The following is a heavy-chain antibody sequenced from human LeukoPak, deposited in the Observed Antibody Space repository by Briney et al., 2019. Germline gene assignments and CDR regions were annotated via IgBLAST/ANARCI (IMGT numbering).Heavy chain of an antibody. D-gene: IGHD2-15*01. CDR3: AKPRDIDSWAFDV. J-gene: IGHJ3*01. V-gene: IGHV3-30*18. CDR2: ISCDERNK. Sequence: GGSLRLSCAASGFTFNNHDMHWVRQAPGKGLEWVAGISCDERNKYYADSVKGRFTISRDNSKNTLNLQMNSLRTEDTAVYYCAKPRDIDSWAFDVWGQGTMVTVSS. CDR1: GFTFNNHD.